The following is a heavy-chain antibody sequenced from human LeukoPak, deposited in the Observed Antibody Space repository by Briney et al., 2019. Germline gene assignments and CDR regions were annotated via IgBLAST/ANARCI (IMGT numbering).Heavy chain of an antibody. D-gene: IGHD5-18*01. V-gene: IGHV4-34*01. CDR1: GFSFSTYS. J-gene: IGHJ6*03. CDR2: INHSGST. CDR3: ASLATAMARRGVYYYMDV. Sequence: PGGSLRLSCAASGFSFSTYSMTWVRQPPGKGLEWIGEINHSGSTNYNPSLKSRVTISVDTSKNQFSLKLSSVTAADTAVYYCASLATAMARRGVYYYMDVWGKGTTVTVSS.